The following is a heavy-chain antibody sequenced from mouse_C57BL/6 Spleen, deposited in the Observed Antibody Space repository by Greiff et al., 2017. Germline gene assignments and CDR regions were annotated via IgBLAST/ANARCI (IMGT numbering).Heavy chain of an antibody. CDR2: IYPGDGDT. CDR1: GYAFSSSW. D-gene: IGHD1-1*01. Sequence: QVQLKESGPELVKPGASVKISCKASGYAFSSSWMNWVKQRPGKGLEWIGRIYPGDGDTNYNGKFKGKATLTADKSSSTAYMQLSSLTSEDSAVYFCARRDYYYGSSPFAYWGQGTLVTVSA. V-gene: IGHV1-82*01. J-gene: IGHJ3*01. CDR3: ARRDYYYGSSPFAY.